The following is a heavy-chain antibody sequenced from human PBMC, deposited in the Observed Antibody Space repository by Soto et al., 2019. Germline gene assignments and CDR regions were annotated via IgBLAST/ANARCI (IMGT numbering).Heavy chain of an antibody. CDR3: AKDYPGTKFDY. V-gene: IGHV3-23*01. Sequence: GGSLRLSCAASGFTFSSFAMSWVRQAPGKGLEWVSAIAGGGATTYYANSVKGRFTISRDNPKNTLYLQMNSLRAEDTAVYYCAKDYPGTKFDYWGQGTLVTVSS. CDR1: GFTFSSFA. CDR2: IAGGGATT. J-gene: IGHJ4*02. D-gene: IGHD1-7*01.